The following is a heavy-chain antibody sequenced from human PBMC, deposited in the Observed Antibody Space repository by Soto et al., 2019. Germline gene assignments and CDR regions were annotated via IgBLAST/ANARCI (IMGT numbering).Heavy chain of an antibody. Sequence: GGSLRLSCAASGFTFSSYAMHWVRQAPGKGLEWVAVISYDGSNKYYADSVKGRFTISRDNSKNTLYLQMNSLRAEDTAVYYCARDGGMVRGVIIRYFDYWGQGTLVTVSS. V-gene: IGHV3-30-3*01. D-gene: IGHD3-10*01. CDR2: ISYDGSNK. CDR1: GFTFSSYA. CDR3: ARDGGMVRGVIIRYFDY. J-gene: IGHJ4*02.